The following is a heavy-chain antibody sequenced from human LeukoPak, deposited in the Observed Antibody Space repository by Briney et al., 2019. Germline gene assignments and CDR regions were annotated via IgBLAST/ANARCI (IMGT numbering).Heavy chain of an antibody. V-gene: IGHV1-2*02. CDR1: GYSFTDYS. Sequence: VKVSCKASGYSFTDYSMLWVRQAPGQRLEWMGWINPNTGGTDYAQEFRGRVTMTRDKSISTAYMELSRLRSDDTAVYYCARIAIPGRHYFDPWGQGTLVTVSS. J-gene: IGHJ5*01. CDR2: INPNTGGT. CDR3: ARIAIPGRHYFDP. D-gene: IGHD2-15*01.